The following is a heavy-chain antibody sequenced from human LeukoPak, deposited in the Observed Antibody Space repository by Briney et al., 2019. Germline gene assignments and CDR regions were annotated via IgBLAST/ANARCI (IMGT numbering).Heavy chain of an antibody. J-gene: IGHJ3*01. D-gene: IGHD6-13*01. CDR3: AKARIAAAGTGAFDV. Sequence: ATDGSAQYAESVRGRFTISRDNSKNSLYLQMNSLRDEDTAVYFCAKARIAAAGTGAFDVWGQGTMVTVSS. V-gene: IGHV3-23*01. CDR2: ATDGSA.